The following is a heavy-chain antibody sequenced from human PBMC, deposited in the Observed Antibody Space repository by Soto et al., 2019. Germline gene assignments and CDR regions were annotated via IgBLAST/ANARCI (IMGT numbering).Heavy chain of an antibody. CDR3: ASDDVLCDGGRCYGIPWDV. D-gene: IGHD2-15*01. J-gene: IGHJ6*04. Sequence: EVQLVESGGGLVQPGGSLRLSCAASGFTVSSKYMTWVRQAPGKGLEWVSLIQSGGTTYYADSVKGRFTISRDTSENTLHLQMDRLRVEDTAVYYGASDDVLCDGGRCYGIPWDVGGKGTTVTVSS. CDR2: IQSGGTT. CDR1: GFTVSSKY. V-gene: IGHV3-66*01.